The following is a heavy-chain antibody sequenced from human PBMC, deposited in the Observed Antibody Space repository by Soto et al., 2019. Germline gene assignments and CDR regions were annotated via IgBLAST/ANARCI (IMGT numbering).Heavy chain of an antibody. CDR2: VSHDGRNT. V-gene: IGHV3-30*18. J-gene: IGHJ4*02. Sequence: VQLVESGGGVVQPGRSLRLSCAASGFTFSDYAIHLVRPAPGKGLEWVAVVSHDGRNTNYADSVKGRFTISRDSSKNTVSLEMTSLRAEDTAVYYCAKGGRQWLVTYDFNYWGQGALVTVSS. CDR1: GFTFSDYA. D-gene: IGHD6-19*01. CDR3: AKGGRQWLVTYDFNY.